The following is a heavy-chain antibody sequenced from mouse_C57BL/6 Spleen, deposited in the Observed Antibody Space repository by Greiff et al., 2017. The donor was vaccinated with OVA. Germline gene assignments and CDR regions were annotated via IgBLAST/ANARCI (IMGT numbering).Heavy chain of an antibody. CDR2: INPGSGGT. CDR1: GYAFTTYL. J-gene: IGHJ2*01. CDR3: ARRVTTAFDY. V-gene: IGHV1-54*01. Sequence: VQLQQSGAELVRPGTSVKVSCKASGYAFTTYLIEWVKQRSGQGLEWIGVINPGSGGTNYNEKFKGKATLTADKSSSTAYMQLSSLTSEDAAVYFCARRVTTAFDYWGQGTTLTGSS. D-gene: IGHD1-2*01.